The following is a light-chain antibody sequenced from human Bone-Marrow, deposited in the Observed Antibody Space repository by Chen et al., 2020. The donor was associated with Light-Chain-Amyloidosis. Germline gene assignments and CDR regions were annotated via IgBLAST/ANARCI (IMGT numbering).Light chain of an antibody. CDR2: DDS. CDR3: QVWDRSSDRPV. Sequence: SYVLTQPSSVSVAPGQTATIACGGNNIGSTSVHWYQQTPGQAPLLVVYDDSDRPSGIPKRLSGSNSGNTATLTSSRVEAGDEADYYCQVWDRSSDRPVFGGGTKLTVL. CDR1: NIGSTS. J-gene: IGLJ3*02. V-gene: IGLV3-21*02.